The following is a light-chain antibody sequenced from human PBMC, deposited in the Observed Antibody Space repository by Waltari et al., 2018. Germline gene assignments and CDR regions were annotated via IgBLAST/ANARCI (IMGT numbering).Light chain of an antibody. CDR2: AAS. J-gene: IGKJ2*01. Sequence: AIRMTQSPSSFSASTGDRVTITRRASQGISSYLALYQQKPGKAPKLLIYAASTLQSGVPSRFSGSGSGTDFTLTISCLQSEDFATYYCQQYYSYPYTFGQGTKLEIK. CDR3: QQYYSYPYT. CDR1: QGISSY. V-gene: IGKV1-8*01.